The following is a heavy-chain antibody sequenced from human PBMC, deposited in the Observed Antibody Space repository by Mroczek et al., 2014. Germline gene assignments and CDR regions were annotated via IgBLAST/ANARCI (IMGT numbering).Heavy chain of an antibody. CDR3: AKDIDPYSSSWYRTYYFDY. CDR1: GFTFSSYA. J-gene: IGHJ4*02. V-gene: IGHV3-23*04. D-gene: IGHD6-13*01. CDR2: ISGSGGST. Sequence: VQLVQSGGGLVQPGGSLRLSCAASGFTFSSYAMSWVRQAPGKGLEWVSAISGSGGSTYYADSVKGRFTISRDNSKNTLYLQMNSLRAEDTAVYYCAKDIDPYSSSWYRTYYFDYWGQGTLVTVSS.